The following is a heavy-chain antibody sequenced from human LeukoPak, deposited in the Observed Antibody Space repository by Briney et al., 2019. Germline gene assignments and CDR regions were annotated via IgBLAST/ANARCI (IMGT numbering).Heavy chain of an antibody. V-gene: IGHV3-48*04. CDR1: GFTFNTYS. CDR2: ISSSSSTI. CDR3: AGGGTPPEALGDVFDI. Sequence: GGSLRLSCVASGFTFNTYSMNWVRQAPGKGLEWVSYISSSSSTIYYADSVKGRFTTFRDNGKNTLYLQMNSLRAEDTAIYYCAGGGTPPEALGDVFDIRGHGTMVTVSS. J-gene: IGHJ3*02. D-gene: IGHD1-26*01.